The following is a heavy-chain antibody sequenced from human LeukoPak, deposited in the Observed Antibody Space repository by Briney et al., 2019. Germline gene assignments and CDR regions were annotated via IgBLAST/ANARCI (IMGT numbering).Heavy chain of an antibody. J-gene: IGHJ4*02. CDR1: GFTFSSYA. CDR2: ISGSGSST. V-gene: IGHV3-23*01. CDR3: AKSPLDYGILTGYCDF. Sequence: PGGSLRLSCAASGFTFSSYAMSWVRQAPGKGLEWVSAISGSGSSTYYADSVKGRFTISRDNSKNTLFLQMNSLRAEDTAVYYCAKSPLDYGILTGYCDFWGQGTLVTVSS. D-gene: IGHD3-9*01.